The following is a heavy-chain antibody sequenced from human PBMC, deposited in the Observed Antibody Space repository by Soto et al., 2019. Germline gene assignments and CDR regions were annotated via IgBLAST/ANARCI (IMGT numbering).Heavy chain of an antibody. Sequence: QVHLVQSGAVVENPGASVKVSCKASGYTFTNFGINWVRQAPGQGLEWMGWITPYSGNANYPQKHQDRLTITTDTSTNTAYLELRSLRSDDTAVYFCARARMFSGAHHDYWGQGTRVTVSS. V-gene: IGHV1-18*04. CDR2: ITPYSGNA. CDR1: GYTFTNFG. CDR3: ARARMFSGAHHDY. J-gene: IGHJ4*02. D-gene: IGHD1-26*01.